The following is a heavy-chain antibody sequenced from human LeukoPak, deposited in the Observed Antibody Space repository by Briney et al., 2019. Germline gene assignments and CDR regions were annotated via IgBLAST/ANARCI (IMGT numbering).Heavy chain of an antibody. CDR3: ARDGDPWDFWSGYHYNWFDP. Sequence: PGESLRLSCGASGFTFSSHWMTWVRQAPGEGLEFVAYIKQDGSEINYADSVKGRFTVSRDNAKNSLFLQMNSLRAEDTAVYYCARDGDPWDFWSGYHYNWFDPWGQGTLVTVSS. D-gene: IGHD3-3*01. J-gene: IGHJ5*02. V-gene: IGHV3-7*01. CDR2: IKQDGSEI. CDR1: GFTFSSHW.